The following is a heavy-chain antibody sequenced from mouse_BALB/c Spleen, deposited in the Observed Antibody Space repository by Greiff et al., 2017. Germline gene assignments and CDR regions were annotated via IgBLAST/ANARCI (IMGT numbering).Heavy chain of an antibody. Sequence: VKLVESGPGLVAPSQSLSITCTVSGFSLTSYGVHWVRQPPGKGLEWLGVIWAGGGTNYNSALMSRLSISKDNSKSQVFLKMNSLQTDDTARYYCARDHYGSSYWFAYGGQGTLVTVSA. J-gene: IGHJ3*01. D-gene: IGHD1-1*01. V-gene: IGHV2-9*02. CDR1: GFSLTSYG. CDR3: ARDHYGSSYWFAY. CDR2: IWAGGGT.